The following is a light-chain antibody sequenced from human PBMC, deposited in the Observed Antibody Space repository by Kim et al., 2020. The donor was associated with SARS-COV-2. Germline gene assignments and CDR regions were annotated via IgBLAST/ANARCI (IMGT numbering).Light chain of an antibody. CDR3: TAWDSSLSAWV. CDR2: RNN. J-gene: IGLJ3*02. CDR1: SSNVGNEG. V-gene: IGLV10-54*01. Sequence: QTATLTCNGSSSNVGNEGAAWLQQHQGHPPKLLSYRNNNRPSGISERLSASRSGNTASLTISGLQPEDEADYYCTAWDSSLSAWVFGGGTKVTVL.